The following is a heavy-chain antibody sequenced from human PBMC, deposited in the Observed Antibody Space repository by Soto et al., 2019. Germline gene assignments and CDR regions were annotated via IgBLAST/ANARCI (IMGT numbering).Heavy chain of an antibody. CDR2: ISPDGTNI. J-gene: IGHJ4*01. Sequence: EVQLVESGGGLVQPGGSLRLSCAASGFTFSTYWMPGVRQVPGKGLAWVSRISPDGTNIGYADSVSGRFTISRDNAKNTLYLQMNSLGAEDSAVYYCSRSQWPHTFDGWGQGTLVTVAS. CDR3: SRSQWPHTFDG. D-gene: IGHD6-19*01. CDR1: GFTFSTYW. V-gene: IGHV3-74*01.